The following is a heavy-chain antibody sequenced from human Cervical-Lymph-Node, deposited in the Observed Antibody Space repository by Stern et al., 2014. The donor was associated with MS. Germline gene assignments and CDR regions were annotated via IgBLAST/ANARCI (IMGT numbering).Heavy chain of an antibody. CDR2: INPKTGNP. CDR1: GYNLTTFA. Sequence: QVQLVQSGSELKKPGASVKVSCKASGYNLTTFAINWVRQAPGQGLEWMGWINPKTGNPTFAQGFTGRFVFSLDASINTAYLQIISLKAEDSAVYYCATWGAGSSPPLFYWGQGTLVTVSS. CDR3: ATWGAGSSPPLFY. D-gene: IGHD6-6*01. V-gene: IGHV7-4-1*02. J-gene: IGHJ4*02.